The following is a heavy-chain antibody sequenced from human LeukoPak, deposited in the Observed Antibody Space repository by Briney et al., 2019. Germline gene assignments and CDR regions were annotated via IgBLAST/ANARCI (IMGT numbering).Heavy chain of an antibody. CDR2: ISGSGGST. CDR3: AKVLGIAAAGTVDY. D-gene: IGHD6-13*01. V-gene: IGHV3-23*01. Sequence: GGSLRLSCAASGFTFSSYAMSWVRQAPGKGLEWVSAISGSGGSTYYADSVKGRFTNSRDNSRNTLYLQMNSLRAEDTAVYYCAKVLGIAAAGTVDYWGQGTLVTVSS. J-gene: IGHJ4*02. CDR1: GFTFSSYA.